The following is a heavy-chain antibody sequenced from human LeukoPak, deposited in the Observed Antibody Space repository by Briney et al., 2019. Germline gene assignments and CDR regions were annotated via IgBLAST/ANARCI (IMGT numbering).Heavy chain of an antibody. CDR1: GGTFSSYA. CDR2: IIPTFGTA. D-gene: IGHD4-17*01. J-gene: IGHJ6*04. CDR3: ARGEGDYGDYGRTNYYYYYGMDV. Sequence: SVKVSCKASGGTFSSYAISWVRQAPGQGLEWMGGIIPTFGTANYAQKFQGRVTITADKSTSTAYMELSSLRSEDTAVYYCARGEGDYGDYGRTNYYYYYGMDVWGKGTTVTVSS. V-gene: IGHV1-69*06.